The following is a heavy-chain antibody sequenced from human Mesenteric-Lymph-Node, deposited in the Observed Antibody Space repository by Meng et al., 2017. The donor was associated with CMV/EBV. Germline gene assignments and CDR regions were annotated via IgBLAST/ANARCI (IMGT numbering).Heavy chain of an antibody. Sequence: GESLKISCAASGFTFSTYGMHWVRQAPGKGLEWVAFIHHDGSNKYYTDSVKGQFTISRDNSKNTLHLQMNSLRAEDTAVYYCAKDLHCSSKSCFHPYYAMDVWGQGTTVTVSS. D-gene: IGHD2-2*01. V-gene: IGHV3-30*02. CDR2: IHHDGSNK. CDR3: AKDLHCSSKSCFHPYYAMDV. J-gene: IGHJ6*02. CDR1: GFTFSTYG.